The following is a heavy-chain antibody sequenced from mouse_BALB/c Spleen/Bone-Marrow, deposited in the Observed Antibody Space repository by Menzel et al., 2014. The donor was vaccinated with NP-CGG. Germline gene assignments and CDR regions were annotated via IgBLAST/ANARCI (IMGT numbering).Heavy chain of an antibody. CDR3: ARDINDGYYWYFDV. CDR2: IRNKANGHTT. V-gene: IGHV7-3*02. CDR1: GVTFTDYY. Sequence: EVKLMESGGGLVQPGGSLRLSCATSGVTFTDYYMRWVRQPPGQALEWLGFIRNKANGHTTEYSASVKGRFTISRDNSQSILYLQMNTLRAEDSATYYGARDINDGYYWYFDVWGAGTTVTVSS. J-gene: IGHJ1*01. D-gene: IGHD2-3*01.